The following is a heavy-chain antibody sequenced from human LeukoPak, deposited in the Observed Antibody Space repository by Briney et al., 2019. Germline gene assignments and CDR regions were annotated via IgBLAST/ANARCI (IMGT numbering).Heavy chain of an antibody. V-gene: IGHV1-69*01. D-gene: IGHD3-22*01. J-gene: IGHJ4*02. CDR2: IIPIFGTA. Sequence: GASVNVSCKASGGTFSSYAISWVRQAPGQGLEWMGGIIPIFGTANYAQKFQGRVTITADESTSTAYMELSSLRSEDTAVYYCARGGYDSSGYLYYFDYWGQGTLVTVSS. CDR1: GGTFSSYA. CDR3: ARGGYDSSGYLYYFDY.